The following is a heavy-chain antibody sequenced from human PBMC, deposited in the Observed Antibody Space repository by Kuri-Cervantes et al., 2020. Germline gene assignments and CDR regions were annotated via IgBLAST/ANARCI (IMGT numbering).Heavy chain of an antibody. Sequence: SETLSPTGTVPGGSISSYYWSWIRQPPGKGLEWIGYIYYSGSTNYNPSLKSRVTISVDTSKNQFSLKLSSVTAADTAVYYCARVAGSSWYEATYYFDYWGQGTLVTVSS. CDR2: IYYSGST. CDR3: ARVAGSSWYEATYYFDY. J-gene: IGHJ4*02. D-gene: IGHD6-13*01. CDR1: GGSISSYY. V-gene: IGHV4-59*01.